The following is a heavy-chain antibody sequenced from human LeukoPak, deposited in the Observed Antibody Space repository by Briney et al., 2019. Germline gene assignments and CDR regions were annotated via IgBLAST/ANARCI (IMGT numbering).Heavy chain of an antibody. CDR2: IIPIFGTA. Sequence: SVKVSCKASGGTFISYAISSVRHAPGQGLEWMGWIIPIFGTANYAQKFQGRVTITTDESTSTDYMELSSLRSEDTAVYYCARDLWASPDYGDYSDYWGQGTLVTVSS. CDR1: GGTFISYA. CDR3: ARDLWASPDYGDYSDY. V-gene: IGHV1-69*05. D-gene: IGHD4-17*01. J-gene: IGHJ4*02.